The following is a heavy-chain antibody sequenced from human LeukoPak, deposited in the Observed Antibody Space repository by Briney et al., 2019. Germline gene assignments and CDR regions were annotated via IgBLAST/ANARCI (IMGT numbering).Heavy chain of an antibody. D-gene: IGHD6-25*01. V-gene: IGHV1-2*04. CDR3: ARDAGAAAGNPDWYFDL. Sequence: ASVKVSCKASGYTFTGYYMHWVRQAPGQGLEWMGWINPNSGGTNYAQKFQGWVTMTRDTSISTAYMGLSRLRSDDTAVYYCARDAGAAAGNPDWYFDLWGRGTLVTVSS. CDR1: GYTFTGYY. J-gene: IGHJ2*01. CDR2: INPNSGGT.